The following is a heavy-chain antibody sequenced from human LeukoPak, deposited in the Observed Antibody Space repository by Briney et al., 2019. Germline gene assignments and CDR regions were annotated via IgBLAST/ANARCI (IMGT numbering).Heavy chain of an antibody. J-gene: IGHJ5*01. CDR2: ISGSGGST. Sequence: GGSLRLSCVVSGFTFSSYAMSCGRQAPARGLEGVSGISGSGGSTYYADSVKGRFTISRDNTKNTLYLQLNSLRAEDTAVYYCSKARPAPGRYCSSTSCFPFDSWGQGTLVTVSS. CDR1: GFTFSSYA. CDR3: SKARPAPGRYCSSTSCFPFDS. V-gene: IGHV3-23*01. D-gene: IGHD2-2*01.